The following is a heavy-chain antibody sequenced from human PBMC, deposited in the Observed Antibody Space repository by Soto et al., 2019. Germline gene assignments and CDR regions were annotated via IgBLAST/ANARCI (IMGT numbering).Heavy chain of an antibody. J-gene: IGHJ3*02. V-gene: IGHV3-21*01. Sequence: EVQLVESGGGLVKPGGYLRLSCEASGFTFRSYSMNWVRQAPGKGLEWVSSISTTSSYIYYGDSVKGRFTSSRDNAKNSLVLQMHSRRAEDTAIYYCARGGDDYGDYKRAFDIWGQGTTGTVSS. CDR2: ISTTSSYI. D-gene: IGHD4-17*01. CDR1: GFTFRSYS. CDR3: ARGGDDYGDYKRAFDI.